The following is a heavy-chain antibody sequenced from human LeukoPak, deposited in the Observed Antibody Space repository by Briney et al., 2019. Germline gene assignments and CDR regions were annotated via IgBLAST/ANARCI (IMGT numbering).Heavy chain of an antibody. D-gene: IGHD6-13*01. CDR1: GFTFSSYA. J-gene: IGHJ4*02. CDR2: ISGSGGNV. V-gene: IGHV3-23*01. Sequence: GGSLRLSCAASGFTFSSYAMSWVRQAPGKGLEWVSGISGSGGNVNYADSVKGRFTISRDNSKDTLYLQMNGLRAEDTAVYFCAKQSAGSAAWYSLHYDFWGQGTLVTVSS. CDR3: AKQSAGSAAWYSLHYDF.